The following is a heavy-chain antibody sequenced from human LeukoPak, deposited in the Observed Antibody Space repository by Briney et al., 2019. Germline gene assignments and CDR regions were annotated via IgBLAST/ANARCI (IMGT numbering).Heavy chain of an antibody. CDR1: GFTFSSYA. D-gene: IGHD6-19*01. CDR2: ISYDGSNK. V-gene: IGHV3-30*04. Sequence: GGSLRLSCAASGFTFSSYAMHWVRQAPGKGLEWVAVISYDGSNKYYADSVKGRFTTSRDNSKNTLYLQMNSLRAEDTAVYYCARSSGIAVAGIFDYWGQGTLVTVSS. CDR3: ARSSGIAVAGIFDY. J-gene: IGHJ4*02.